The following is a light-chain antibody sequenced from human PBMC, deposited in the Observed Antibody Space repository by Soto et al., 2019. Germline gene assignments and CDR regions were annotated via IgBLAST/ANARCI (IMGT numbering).Light chain of an antibody. Sequence: SYELTQPPSVSVSPGQTASITCSGDKLGDKYACWYQQKPGQSPVLVIYQDSKRPSGIPERFSGSNSGNTATLTISGTQAMDEADYYSQAWDSSTDWVFGGGTKVTVL. CDR2: QDS. V-gene: IGLV3-1*01. CDR3: QAWDSSTDWV. J-gene: IGLJ3*02. CDR1: KLGDKY.